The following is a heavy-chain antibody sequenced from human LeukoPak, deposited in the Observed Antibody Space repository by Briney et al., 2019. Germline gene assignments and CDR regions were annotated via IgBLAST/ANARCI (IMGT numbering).Heavy chain of an antibody. Sequence: GASVKVSCKASGYTFTGYYMHWVRQAPGQGLEWMGWINPNSGGTNYAQKFQGRVTMTTDTSTSTAYMELRSLRSDDTAVYYCARLEEGAFDIWGQGTMVTVSS. J-gene: IGHJ3*02. CDR1: GYTFTGYY. V-gene: IGHV1-2*02. CDR2: INPNSGGT. CDR3: ARLEEGAFDI.